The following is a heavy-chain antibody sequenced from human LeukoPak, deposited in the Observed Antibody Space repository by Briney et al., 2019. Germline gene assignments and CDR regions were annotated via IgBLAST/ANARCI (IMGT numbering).Heavy chain of an antibody. D-gene: IGHD3-22*01. CDR2: INPNSGGT. CDR1: GYTFTSYD. Sequence: ASVKVSCKASGYTFTSYDINWVRQATGQGLEWMGWINPNSGGTNYAQKFQGRVTMTRDTSISTAYMELSRLRSDDTAVYYCARELLGDSSGYSDAFDIWGQGTMVTVSS. J-gene: IGHJ3*02. CDR3: ARELLGDSSGYSDAFDI. V-gene: IGHV1-2*02.